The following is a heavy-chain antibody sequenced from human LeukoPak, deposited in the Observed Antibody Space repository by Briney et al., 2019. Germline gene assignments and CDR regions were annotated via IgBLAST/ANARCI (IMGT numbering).Heavy chain of an antibody. D-gene: IGHD6-13*01. J-gene: IGHJ5*01. CDR2: ISGSGDST. CDR3: AKPSSSWFDY. Sequence: GGSLRLSCAASGFTFSSYAMSWVRQAPGKGLEWVSAISGSGDSTYYADSVKSRFTISRDNSKNTLYLQMNSLRAEDTAVYYCAKPSSSWFDYWGQGTLVTVSS. V-gene: IGHV3-23*01. CDR1: GFTFSSYA.